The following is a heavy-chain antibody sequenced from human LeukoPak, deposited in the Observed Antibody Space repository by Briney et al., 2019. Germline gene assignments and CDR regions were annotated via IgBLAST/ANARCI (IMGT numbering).Heavy chain of an antibody. CDR1: GFTFSSYA. D-gene: IGHD3-22*01. CDR2: ISGSGGST. CDR3: AEALREDYYDSSGYHGEDY. Sequence: GGSLRLSCAASGFTFSSYAMSWVRQAPGKGLEWVSAISGSGGSTYYADSVKGRFTISRDNSKNTLYLQMNSLRAEDTAVYYCAEALREDYYDSSGYHGEDYWGQGTLVTVSS. J-gene: IGHJ4*02. V-gene: IGHV3-23*01.